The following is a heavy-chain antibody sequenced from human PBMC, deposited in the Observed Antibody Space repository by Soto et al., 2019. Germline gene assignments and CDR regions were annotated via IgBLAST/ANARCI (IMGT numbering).Heavy chain of an antibody. CDR3: ARDGSAAPTLHYYYYMDV. CDR1: GFTFSSYG. D-gene: IGHD6-6*01. Sequence: QVQLVESGGGVVQPGRSLRLSCAASGFTFSSYGMHWVRQAPGKGLEWVAVIWYDGSNKYYADSVKGRFTISRDNSKNTLYLQMNSLRAEDTAVYYCARDGSAAPTLHYYYYMDVWGKGTTVTVSS. CDR2: IWYDGSNK. V-gene: IGHV3-33*01. J-gene: IGHJ6*03.